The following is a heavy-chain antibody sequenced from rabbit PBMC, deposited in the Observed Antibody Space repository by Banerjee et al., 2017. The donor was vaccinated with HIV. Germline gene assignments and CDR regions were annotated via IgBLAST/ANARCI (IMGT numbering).Heavy chain of an antibody. CDR3: ARDLAGVIGRNFNL. CDR2: IGTGSGNT. Sequence: QEQLEESGGDLVKPEGSLTLTYTASGFTLSSDWICWVRQAPGKGLEWIGCIGTGSGNTYYASWAKGRFTISKTSSTTVTLQMTSLTAADTATYFCARDLAGVIGRNFNLWGQGTLVTVS. CDR1: GFTLSSDW. D-gene: IGHD4-1*01. V-gene: IGHV1S45*01. J-gene: IGHJ4*01.